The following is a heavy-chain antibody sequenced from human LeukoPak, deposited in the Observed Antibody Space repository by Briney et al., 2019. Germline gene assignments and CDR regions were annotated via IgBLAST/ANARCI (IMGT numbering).Heavy chain of an antibody. Sequence: SETLSLTCTVSGYSISSGYYWGWIRQPPGKGLEWIGSIYHSGSTYYNPSLKSRVTISIDMSTNQFSLKLSSVTAADTAVYYCARDRLWFGESPYGMDVWGQGTTVTVSS. V-gene: IGHV4-38-2*02. CDR3: ARDRLWFGESPYGMDV. D-gene: IGHD3-10*01. CDR2: IYHSGST. J-gene: IGHJ6*02. CDR1: GYSISSGYY.